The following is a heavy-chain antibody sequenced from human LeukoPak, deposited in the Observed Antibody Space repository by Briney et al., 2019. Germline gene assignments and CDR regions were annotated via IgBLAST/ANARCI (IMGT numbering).Heavy chain of an antibody. Sequence: GGSLRLSCAASGFTFSSYAMHWVRQAPGKGLEWVAVISYDGSNKYYADSVKGRFTISRDNSKNTLYLQTNSLRAEDTAVYYCARDRSLRPMVRGNYFDYWGQGTLVTVSS. CDR2: ISYDGSNK. D-gene: IGHD3-10*01. CDR1: GFTFSSYA. J-gene: IGHJ4*02. V-gene: IGHV3-30-3*01. CDR3: ARDRSLRPMVRGNYFDY.